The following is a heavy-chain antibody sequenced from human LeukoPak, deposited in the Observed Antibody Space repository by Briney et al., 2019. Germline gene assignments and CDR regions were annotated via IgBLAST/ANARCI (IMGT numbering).Heavy chain of an antibody. D-gene: IGHD4-17*01. Sequence: PSETLSLTCTVSDGSISSGGYYWSWIRQPPEKGLEWIGYIYHSGSTYYNPSLKSRVTISVDRSKNQFSLKLSSVTAADTAVYYCARDNSQSTVTTYGTDAFDIWGQGTMVTVSS. CDR1: DGSISSGGYY. CDR3: ARDNSQSTVTTYGTDAFDI. J-gene: IGHJ3*02. V-gene: IGHV4-30-2*01. CDR2: IYHSGST.